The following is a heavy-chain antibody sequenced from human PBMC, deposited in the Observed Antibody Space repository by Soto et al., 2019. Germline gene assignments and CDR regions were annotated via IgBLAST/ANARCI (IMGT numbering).Heavy chain of an antibody. Sequence: QVQLVQSGAEVKKPGASVKVSCKASGDTFTSYDINWVRKATGQGLEWMGWMNPNSGNPGYAQKFQGRVTMPRNTSISTAYMELSSLRSEDTAVYYCARWGGYDNYYYMDVWGKGTTVTVSS. CDR3: ARWGGYDNYYYMDV. CDR2: MNPNSGNP. D-gene: IGHD1-26*01. J-gene: IGHJ6*03. CDR1: GDTFTSYD. V-gene: IGHV1-8*01.